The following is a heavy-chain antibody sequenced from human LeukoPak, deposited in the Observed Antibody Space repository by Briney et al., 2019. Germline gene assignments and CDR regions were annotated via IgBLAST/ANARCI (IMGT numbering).Heavy chain of an antibody. CDR2: INPSGGST. CDR3: ARGLHYDSSGYHSQGY. V-gene: IGHV1-46*01. Sequence: AASVKVSCKASGYTFTSYYMHWVRQAPGQGLEWMGIINPSGGSTSYAQKFQGRVTMTRDTSTSTVYMELSSLRSEDTAVYYCARGLHYDSSGYHSQGYWGQGTLVTVSS. J-gene: IGHJ4*02. CDR1: GYTFTSYY. D-gene: IGHD3-22*01.